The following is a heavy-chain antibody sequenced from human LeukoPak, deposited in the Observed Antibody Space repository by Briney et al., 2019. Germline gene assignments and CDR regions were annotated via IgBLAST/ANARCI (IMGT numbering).Heavy chain of an antibody. D-gene: IGHD6-13*01. Sequence: PGGSLRLSCAGSGFTFSTYSMNWVRQAPGKGREWVSDISRSSITIYYADSVKGRFTISRDNAKNSLYLQMNSLRAEDTAVYYCARAGYSSSWYSDWGQGTLVTVSS. V-gene: IGHV3-48*01. CDR3: ARAGYSSSWYSD. J-gene: IGHJ4*02. CDR2: ISRSSITI. CDR1: GFTFSTYS.